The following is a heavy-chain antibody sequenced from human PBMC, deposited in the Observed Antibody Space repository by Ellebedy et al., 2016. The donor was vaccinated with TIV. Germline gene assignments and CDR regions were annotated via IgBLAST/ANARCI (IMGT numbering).Heavy chain of an antibody. CDR1: GYTFTGYY. J-gene: IGHJ6*02. CDR2: INPNSGGT. D-gene: IGHD2-15*01. Sequence: ASVKVSXKASGYTFTGYYMHWVRQAPGQGREWMGWINPNSGGTNYAQKFQGRVTMTRDASISTAYMELSRLRSDDTAVYYCARDGVVVVAATTRGFCGMDVWGQGTTVTVSS. CDR3: ARDGVVVVAATTRGFCGMDV. V-gene: IGHV1-2*02.